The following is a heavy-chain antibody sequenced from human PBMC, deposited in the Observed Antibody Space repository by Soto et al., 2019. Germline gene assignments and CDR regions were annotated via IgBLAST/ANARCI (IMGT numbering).Heavy chain of an antibody. CDR2: IYYSGST. Sequence: PSETLSLTCTVSGGSISSSSYYWGWIRQPPGKGLEWIGSIYYSGSTYYNPSLKSRVTISVDTSKNQFSLKLSSVTAADTAVYYCARRPYCTNAVCYTVDDYWGQGTLVTVSS. CDR3: ARRPYCTNAVCYTVDDY. V-gene: IGHV4-39*01. CDR1: GGSISSSSYY. J-gene: IGHJ4*02. D-gene: IGHD2-8*01.